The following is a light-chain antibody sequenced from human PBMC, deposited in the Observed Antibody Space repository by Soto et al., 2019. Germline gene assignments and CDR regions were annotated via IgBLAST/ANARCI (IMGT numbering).Light chain of an antibody. V-gene: IGKV1-5*01. CDR1: QSISSW. J-gene: IGKJ3*01. CDR3: QQYNSYSLFT. CDR2: DAS. Sequence: DIQMTQSPSTLSASVGDRVTITCRASQSISSWLAWYQQKPGKAPKLLIYDASSLESGVPSRFSGSGSGTEFSLTIRSLQPDDFATYYRQQYNSYSLFTFGPGTKVDIE.